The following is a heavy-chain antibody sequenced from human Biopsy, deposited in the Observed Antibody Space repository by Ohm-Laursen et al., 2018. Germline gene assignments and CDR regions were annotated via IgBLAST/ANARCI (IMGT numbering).Heavy chain of an antibody. CDR2: ISPKSGGT. D-gene: IGHD6-19*01. V-gene: IGHV1-2*02. Sequence: ASVKVSCKASGGTFTNYAISWVRQAPGQGLEWMGWISPKSGGTNYAQKFQGNITMTKNTSMSTAYMEMSRLRSDDTAVYYCALQSVAQMKNFDYWGQGTLVTVSS. CDR3: ALQSVAQMKNFDY. J-gene: IGHJ4*02. CDR1: GGTFTNYA.